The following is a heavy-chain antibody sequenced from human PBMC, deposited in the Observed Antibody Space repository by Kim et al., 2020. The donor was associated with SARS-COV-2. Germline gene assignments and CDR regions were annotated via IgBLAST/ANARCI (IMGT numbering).Heavy chain of an antibody. Sequence: NPTLKRRVTISVDTSKKQFSLKLSSVTAADTAVYYCARVSNYYDSSIDYWGQGTLVTVSS. J-gene: IGHJ4*02. V-gene: IGHV4-61*02. D-gene: IGHD3-22*01. CDR3: ARVSNYYDSSIDY.